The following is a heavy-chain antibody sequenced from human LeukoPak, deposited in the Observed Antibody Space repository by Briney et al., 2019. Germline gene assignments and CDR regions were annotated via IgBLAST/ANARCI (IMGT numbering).Heavy chain of an antibody. J-gene: IGHJ4*02. Sequence: SETLSLTCTVSGGSISSYYWSWIRQPAGKGLEWIGRIYTSGSTNYNPSLKSRVTMSVDTSKNQFSLKLSSVTAADTAVYYCATDGGTAVGATYFDYWGQGTLVTVSS. V-gene: IGHV4-4*07. CDR1: GGSISSYY. CDR3: ATDGGTAVGATYFDY. D-gene: IGHD1-26*01. CDR2: IYTSGST.